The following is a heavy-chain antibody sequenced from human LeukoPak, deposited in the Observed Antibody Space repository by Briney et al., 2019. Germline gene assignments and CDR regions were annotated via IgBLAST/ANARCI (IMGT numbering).Heavy chain of an antibody. V-gene: IGHV1-18*04. CDR1: GYTFTSYG. D-gene: IGHD3-9*01. CDR3: ANYDILTGYLN. CDR2: ISAYNGNT. Sequence: REASVTVSCKASGYTFTSYGISWVRQAPGQGLEWMGWISAYNGNTNYAEKLQGRVTMTTDTSTSTAYMELRSLRTDDTAVYYCANYDILTGYLNWGQGTLVTVSS. J-gene: IGHJ4*02.